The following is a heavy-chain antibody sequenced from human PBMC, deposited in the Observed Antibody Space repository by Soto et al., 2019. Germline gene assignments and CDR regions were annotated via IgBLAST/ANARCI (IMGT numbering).Heavy chain of an antibody. Sequence: HPGGSLRLSCAASGFTFSSYSMNWVRQAPGKGLVWVSHINSDRSNTRYADSVKGRFTISRDNAKNTLYLQMNSLRAEDTAVYYCTSYEGSSSGWYMSYWGQGTLVTVSS. CDR3: TSYEGSSSGWYMSY. CDR2: INSDRSNT. D-gene: IGHD6-19*01. J-gene: IGHJ4*02. V-gene: IGHV3-74*01. CDR1: GFTFSSYS.